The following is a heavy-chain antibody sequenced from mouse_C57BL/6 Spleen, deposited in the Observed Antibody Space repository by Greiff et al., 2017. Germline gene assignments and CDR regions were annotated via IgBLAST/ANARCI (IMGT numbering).Heavy chain of an antibody. CDR1: GYSFTSYY. J-gene: IGHJ3*01. Sequence: QVQLQQSGPELVKPGASVKISCKASGYSFTSYYIHWVKQRPGQGLEWIGWIYPGSGNTKYNEKFKGKATLTADTSSSTAYMQLSSLTSEDSAVYYCARIYDGYHWFAYWGQGTLVTVSA. D-gene: IGHD2-3*01. V-gene: IGHV1-66*01. CDR2: IYPGSGNT. CDR3: ARIYDGYHWFAY.